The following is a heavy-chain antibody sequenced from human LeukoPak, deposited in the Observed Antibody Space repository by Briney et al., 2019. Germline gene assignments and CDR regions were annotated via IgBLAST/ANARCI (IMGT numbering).Heavy chain of an antibody. Sequence: SVKVSCKASGYTFTSYYMHWVRQAPGQGLEWMGGIIPIFGTANYAQKFQGRVTITADKSTSTAYMELSSLRSEDTAVYYCARGPPYGAHFDYWGQGTLVTVSS. CDR3: ARGPPYGAHFDY. V-gene: IGHV1-69*06. CDR1: GYTFTSYY. D-gene: IGHD4-17*01. J-gene: IGHJ4*02. CDR2: IIPIFGTA.